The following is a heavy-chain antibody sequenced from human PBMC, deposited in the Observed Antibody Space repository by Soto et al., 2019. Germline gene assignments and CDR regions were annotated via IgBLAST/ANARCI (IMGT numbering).Heavy chain of an antibody. V-gene: IGHV4-34*01. J-gene: IGHJ4*02. CDR3: ARGSLGLATRSSGYLHYFDY. Sequence: SETLSLTCAVYGGSFSGYYWSWIRQPPGKGLEWIGEINHSGSTNYNPSLKSRVTISVDTSKNQFSLKLSSVTAADTAVYYCARGSLGLATRSSGYLHYFDYWGQRTPVTVSS. CDR1: GGSFSGYY. CDR2: INHSGST. D-gene: IGHD3-22*01.